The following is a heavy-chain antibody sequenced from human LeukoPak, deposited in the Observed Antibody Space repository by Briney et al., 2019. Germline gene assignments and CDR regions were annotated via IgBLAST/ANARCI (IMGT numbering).Heavy chain of an antibody. J-gene: IGHJ4*02. CDR2: IYYSGST. CDR1: GGSISSSSYY. CDR3: AIHRPLYYYDSSGYWYY. Sequence: SETLSLTCTVSGGSISSSSYYWGWIRQPPGKGLEWIGSIYYSGSTYYNPSLKSRVTISVDTSKNQFSLKLSSVTAADTAVYYCAIHRPLYYYDSSGYWYYWGQGTLVTVSS. D-gene: IGHD3-22*01. V-gene: IGHV4-39*07.